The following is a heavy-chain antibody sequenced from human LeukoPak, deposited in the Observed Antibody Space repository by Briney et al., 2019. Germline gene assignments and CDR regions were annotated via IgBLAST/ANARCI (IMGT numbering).Heavy chain of an antibody. Sequence: SETLSLTCSVSGDSIRTTSYYWDWIRQAPGKGLEWIGTVFYTGTTYYSPSLKSRITISVDTSKNQFSLKLSSVTAADTAVYYCVRQVLLSFDKWGQGAPVTVFS. D-gene: IGHD3-10*01. CDR2: VFYTGTT. CDR3: VRQVLLSFDK. J-gene: IGHJ4*02. V-gene: IGHV4-39*01. CDR1: GDSIRTTSYY.